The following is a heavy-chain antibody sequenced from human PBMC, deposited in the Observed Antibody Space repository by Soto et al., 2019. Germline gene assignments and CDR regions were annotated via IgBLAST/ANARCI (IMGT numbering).Heavy chain of an antibody. CDR2: IIHSDGDDIT. J-gene: IGHJ4*02. V-gene: IGHV3-23*01. CDR3: VKGEGGHY. Sequence: EVQLLESGGGLVQPGGSLRLSCAASGFTFNTFPMSWVRQAPGKGLDWVSSIIHSDGDDITYYADTVKGGITISRDTSKNTLYLQRSSLRAVGTGMYFSVKGEGGHYWAQGALVTV. CDR1: GFTFNTFP.